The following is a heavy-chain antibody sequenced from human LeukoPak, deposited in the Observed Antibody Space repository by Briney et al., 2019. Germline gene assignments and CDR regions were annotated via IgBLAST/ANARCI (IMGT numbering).Heavy chain of an antibody. Sequence: GGSLRLSCAASGLTFSSDSMNWVRQAPGKGLEWVSTITYNGGSTAYADSVKGRFTISRDNSKSTLYLQMDSLRADDTAVYYCAKDMVRSWYYFDYWGQGTLVTVSS. CDR3: AKDMVRSWYYFDY. CDR2: ITYNGGST. CDR1: GLTFSSDS. V-gene: IGHV3-23*01. J-gene: IGHJ4*02. D-gene: IGHD6-13*01.